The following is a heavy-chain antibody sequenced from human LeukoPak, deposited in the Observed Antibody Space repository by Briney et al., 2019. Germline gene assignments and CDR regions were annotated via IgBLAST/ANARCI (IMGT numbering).Heavy chain of an antibody. CDR1: GFTFSSYS. V-gene: IGHV3-21*01. CDR2: ISGSSSYI. D-gene: IGHD3-3*01. J-gene: IGHJ6*02. Sequence: GGSLRLSCAASGFTFSSYSVNWVRQAPGKGLEWVSSISGSSSYIYYADSVKGRFTISRDNSKNSLYLQMNSLRAEDTAVYYCARVQPYYYFWRGPYPPLYYYYGMDVWGQGTTVTVSS. CDR3: ARVQPYYYFWRGPYPPLYYYYGMDV.